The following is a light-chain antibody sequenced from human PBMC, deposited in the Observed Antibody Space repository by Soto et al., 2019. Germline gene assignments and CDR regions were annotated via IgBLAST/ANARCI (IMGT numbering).Light chain of an antibody. Sequence: EIVLTQSPASVSLSPGERAILSCRASRTVNSQLAWYQQKPGQAPRLLIYDAFNRAAGIPARFSGSETGTDFTLTINNLGPEDSAVYYCQQRWDWPLTFGGGTKVDIK. CDR2: DAF. CDR1: RTVNSQ. J-gene: IGKJ4*01. CDR3: QQRWDWPLT. V-gene: IGKV3-11*01.